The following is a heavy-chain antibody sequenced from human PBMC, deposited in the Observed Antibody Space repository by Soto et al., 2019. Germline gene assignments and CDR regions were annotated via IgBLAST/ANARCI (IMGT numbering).Heavy chain of an antibody. CDR2: INAGNGNT. CDR3: ARDMTVRDVGADMTFETPVPPFDP. Sequence: GASVKVSCKASGYTFTSYAMHWVRQAPGQRLEWMGWINAGNGNTKYSQKFQGRVTITRDTSASTAYMELSSLRSEDTAVYYCARDMTVRDVGADMTFETPVPPFDPWGQGTLVTVSS. J-gene: IGHJ5*02. V-gene: IGHV1-3*01. D-gene: IGHD1-26*01. CDR1: GYTFTSYA.